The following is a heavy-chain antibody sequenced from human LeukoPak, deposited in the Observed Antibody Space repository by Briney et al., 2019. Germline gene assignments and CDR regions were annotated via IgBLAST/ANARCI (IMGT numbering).Heavy chain of an antibody. D-gene: IGHD3-3*01. CDR3: ARGYYDFWSGYSSYYFDY. CDR1: GGSISSAGYY. CDR2: IYHSGST. Sequence: SETLSLTCTVSGGSISSAGYYWTWIRQHPGKGLEWIGYIYHSGSTYYSPSLQSRVTFSVDTSKNQFSLKLTSVTAADTAVYYCARGYYDFWSGYSSYYFDYWGQGTLVTVSS. J-gene: IGHJ4*02. V-gene: IGHV4-31*03.